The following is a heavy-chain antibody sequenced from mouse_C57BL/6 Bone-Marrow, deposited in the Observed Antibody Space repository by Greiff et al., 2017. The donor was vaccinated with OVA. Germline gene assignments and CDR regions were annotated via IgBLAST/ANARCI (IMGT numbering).Heavy chain of an antibody. CDR1: GFTFSSYG. V-gene: IGHV5-6*01. Sequence: EVKLVESGGDLVKPGGSLKLSCAASGFTFSSYGMSWVRQTPDKRLEWVATISSGGSYTYYPDSVKGRFTISRDNAKNTLYLQMSSLKSEDTAMYYCAEQGEFILYWYFDVWGTGTTVTVSS. CDR2: ISSGGSYT. CDR3: AEQGEFILYWYFDV. D-gene: IGHD1-1*01. J-gene: IGHJ1*03.